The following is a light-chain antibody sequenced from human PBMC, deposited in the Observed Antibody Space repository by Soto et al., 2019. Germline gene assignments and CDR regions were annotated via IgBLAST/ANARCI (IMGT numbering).Light chain of an antibody. CDR3: QQYNTYPLT. CDR2: KAS. Sequence: DIQMTQSPSTLSASVGGGVTITCRASQTMSIWLAWYQQKPGKAPNLLIYKASSLESGVPSRFSGSGSGTEFTLTISSLQPDDFATYYCQQYNTYPLTFGGGTKVEI. CDR1: QTMSIW. V-gene: IGKV1-5*03. J-gene: IGKJ4*01.